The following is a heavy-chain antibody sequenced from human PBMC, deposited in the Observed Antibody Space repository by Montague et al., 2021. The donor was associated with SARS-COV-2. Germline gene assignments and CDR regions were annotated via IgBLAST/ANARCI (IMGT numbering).Heavy chain of an antibody. V-gene: IGHV3-48*03. D-gene: IGHD3-22*01. CDR1: GFIFSSYE. CDR3: ARGGEDYYYDSSGFLY. Sequence: SLRLSCAASGFIFSSYEMNWVRQAPGKGLEWVSYISNSGDTKYYADSVKGRFTISRDNAKNSLYLQMSSLRAEDTAVYYCARGGEDYYYDSSGFLYWGQGTLVTVSS. CDR2: ISNSGDTK. J-gene: IGHJ4*02.